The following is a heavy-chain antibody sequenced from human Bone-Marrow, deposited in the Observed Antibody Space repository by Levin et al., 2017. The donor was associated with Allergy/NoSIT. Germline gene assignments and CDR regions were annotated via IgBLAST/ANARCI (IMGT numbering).Heavy chain of an antibody. D-gene: IGHD3-22*01. CDR2: RTYSGST. J-gene: IGHJ4*02. Sequence: SETLSLTCTVSGASISNADYYWNWIRQPPGQGLEWIAYRTYSGSTYYNPSLKNRLDISIDTSKNQFSLKLSSVTAADTAVYYCARGQMPYDYDTSGYVYYFDSWGQGTLATVSS. CDR3: ARGQMPYDYDTSGYVYYFDS. CDR1: GASISNADYY. V-gene: IGHV4-30-4*08.